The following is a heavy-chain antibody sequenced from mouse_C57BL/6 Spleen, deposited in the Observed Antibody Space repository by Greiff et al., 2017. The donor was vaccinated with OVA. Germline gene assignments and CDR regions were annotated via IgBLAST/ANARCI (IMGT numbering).Heavy chain of an antibody. CDR3: ARGGSGFPWYFDV. D-gene: IGHD3-2*02. J-gene: IGHJ1*03. Sequence: VQLQESGAELARPGASVKLSCKASGYTFTSYGISWVKQRTGQGLEWIGEIYPRSGNTYYNEKFKGKATLTADKSSSTAYMELRSLTSEDSAVYFCARGGSGFPWYFDVWCTGTTVTVSS. V-gene: IGHV1-81*01. CDR2: IYPRSGNT. CDR1: GYTFTSYG.